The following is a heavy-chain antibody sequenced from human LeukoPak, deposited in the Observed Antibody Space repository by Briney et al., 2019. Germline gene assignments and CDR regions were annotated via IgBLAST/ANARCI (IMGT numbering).Heavy chain of an antibody. D-gene: IGHD3-22*01. J-gene: IGHJ3*02. Sequence: SETLSLTCAVYGGSFSGYYWSWIRQPPGKGLEWIGEINHSGSTNYNPSLKSRVTISVDTSKNQSSLKLSSVTAADTAVYFCARGAYSYDSSGAFDIWGEGTMVTVSS. CDR1: GGSFSGYY. V-gene: IGHV4-34*01. CDR3: ARGAYSYDSSGAFDI. CDR2: INHSGST.